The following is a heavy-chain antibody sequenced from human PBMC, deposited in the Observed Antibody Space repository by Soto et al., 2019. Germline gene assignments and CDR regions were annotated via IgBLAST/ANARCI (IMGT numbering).Heavy chain of an antibody. CDR3: DKGARLRSPFGF. CDR2: ISHSGFT. V-gene: IGHV4-34*01. D-gene: IGHD4-17*01. CDR1: GGSLSDNH. J-gene: IGHJ4*02. Sequence: PSETLSLTCAVYGGSLSDNHWSWIRQSPGKGLEWIGEISHSGFTNYNPSLKSRVSISIDTSKNQFSLKLTFVTAADTAVYFCDKGARLRSPFGFWGQGTLVTVSS.